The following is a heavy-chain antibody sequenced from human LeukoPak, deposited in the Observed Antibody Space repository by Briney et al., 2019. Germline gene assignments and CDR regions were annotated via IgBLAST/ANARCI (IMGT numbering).Heavy chain of an antibody. CDR1: GGSISSYY. CDR2: IYYSGST. J-gene: IGHJ4*02. V-gene: IGHV4-59*08. Sequence: SETWTSTCTVSGGSISSYYWSWIRQPPGKGLEWIGYIYYSGSTNYNPSLKSRVTISVDTSKNQFSLKLNSVTAADTAVYYCARHWRFSSGWYFDYWGQGTLVTVSS. CDR3: ARHWRFSSGWYFDY. D-gene: IGHD6-19*01.